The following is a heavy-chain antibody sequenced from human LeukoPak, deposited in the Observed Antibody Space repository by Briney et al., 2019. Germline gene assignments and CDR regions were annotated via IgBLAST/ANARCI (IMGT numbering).Heavy chain of an antibody. CDR3: ASEPPPEYSSSHFDY. CDR1: GGTFSSYA. V-gene: IGHV1-69*13. J-gene: IGHJ4*02. Sequence: SVKVSCKASGGTFSSYAISWVRQAPGQGLEWMGGIIPVFGTANYAQKFQGRVTITADESTSTAYMELSSLRSEDTAVYYCASEPPPEYSSSHFDYWGQGTLVTVSS. CDR2: IIPVFGTA. D-gene: IGHD6-6*01.